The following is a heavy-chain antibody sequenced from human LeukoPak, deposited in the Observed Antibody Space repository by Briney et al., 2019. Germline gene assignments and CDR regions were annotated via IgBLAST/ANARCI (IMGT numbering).Heavy chain of an antibody. CDR2: IYYSGST. V-gene: IGHV4-59*01. CDR1: GGSISSYY. CDR3: ARRPHVDYYDSSGYLGDAFVI. J-gene: IGHJ3*02. Sequence: SETLSLTCTVSGGSISSYYWSWIRQPPGKGLEWIGYIYYSGSTNYNPSLKSRVTISVDTSKNQFSLKLSSVTAADTAVYYCARRPHVDYYDSSGYLGDAFVIWGQGTMVTVS. D-gene: IGHD3-22*01.